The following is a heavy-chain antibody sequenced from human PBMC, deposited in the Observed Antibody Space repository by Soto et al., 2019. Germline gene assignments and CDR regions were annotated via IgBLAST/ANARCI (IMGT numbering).Heavy chain of an antibody. CDR2: IYYSGST. CDR1: GGSISSYY. CDR3: ARGGIPSLFDY. J-gene: IGHJ4*02. Sequence: SETLSLTCTVSGGSISSYYWSWIRQPPGKGLEWIGYIYYSGSTNYNPSLKSRVTISVDTSKNQFSLKLSSVTAADTAVYYCARGGIPSLFDYWGQGTLVTVSS. D-gene: IGHD5-18*01. V-gene: IGHV4-59*01.